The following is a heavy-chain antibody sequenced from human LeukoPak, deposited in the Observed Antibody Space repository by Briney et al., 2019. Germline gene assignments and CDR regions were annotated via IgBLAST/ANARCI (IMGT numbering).Heavy chain of an antibody. Sequence: APVNVSCKASGYTFTSYAMHWVRQAPGQRLEWMGWINAGNGNTKYSQKFQGRVTITRDTSASTAYMELSSLRSEDTAVYYCARDSAPDYPFDYWGQGTLVTVSS. D-gene: IGHD5-12*01. CDR3: ARDSAPDYPFDY. J-gene: IGHJ4*02. CDR2: INAGNGNT. CDR1: GYTFTSYA. V-gene: IGHV1-3*01.